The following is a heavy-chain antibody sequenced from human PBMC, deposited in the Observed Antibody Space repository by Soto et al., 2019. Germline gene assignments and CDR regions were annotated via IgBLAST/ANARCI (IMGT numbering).Heavy chain of an antibody. Sequence: EASVKVSCKASGGTFSSYAISWVRQAPGQGLEWMGGIIPIFGTANYAQKFQGRVTITADKSTSTAYMELSSLRSEDTAVYYCARDFEMATIRGWFDPWGQGTLVTVSS. J-gene: IGHJ5*02. CDR1: GGTFSSYA. V-gene: IGHV1-69*06. D-gene: IGHD5-12*01. CDR2: IIPIFGTA. CDR3: ARDFEMATIRGWFDP.